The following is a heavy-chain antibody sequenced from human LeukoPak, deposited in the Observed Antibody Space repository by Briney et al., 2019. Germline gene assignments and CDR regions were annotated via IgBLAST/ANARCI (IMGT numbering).Heavy chain of an antibody. CDR2: MNPNSGNT. Sequence: GASVKVSCKASGYTFTSYDINWVRQATGQGLEWMGWMNPNSGNTGYAQKFQGRVTITRNTSISTAYMELSSLRSEDTAVYYCAREAAAGDYYFDYWGQGTLVTVSS. D-gene: IGHD6-13*01. CDR3: AREAAAGDYYFDY. CDR1: GYTFTSYD. J-gene: IGHJ4*02. V-gene: IGHV1-8*03.